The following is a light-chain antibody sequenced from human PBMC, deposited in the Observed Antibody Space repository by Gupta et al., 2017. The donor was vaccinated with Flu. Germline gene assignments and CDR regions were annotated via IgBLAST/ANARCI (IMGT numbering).Light chain of an antibody. CDR1: QSVSSN. CDR2: AAS. J-gene: IGKJ1*01. CDR3: QQYHNWPWT. V-gene: IGKV3-15*01. Sequence: ERVLTQSRATLSVSPGERATLSCRAGQSVSSNLAWYQQTPGQAPRLLIYAASTRATGIPARFSGSGSGTEFTLTISSLKSEDFAIYYCQQYHNWPWTFGQGTKVEI.